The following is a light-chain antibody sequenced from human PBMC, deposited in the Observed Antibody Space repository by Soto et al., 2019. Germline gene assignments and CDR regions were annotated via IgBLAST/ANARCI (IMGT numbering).Light chain of an antibody. V-gene: IGKV1-39*01. CDR2: AAS. J-gene: IGKJ2*01. Sequence: DIQLTQSPSFLSASVGDRVTITCRASQGISSYLAWYQQKPGKAPKVLIYAASTLQSGVPSRFSGRGSGTDFTLTISSLQPEDFASYYCQQSYSTPYTFGQGTKVDIK. CDR3: QQSYSTPYT. CDR1: QGISSY.